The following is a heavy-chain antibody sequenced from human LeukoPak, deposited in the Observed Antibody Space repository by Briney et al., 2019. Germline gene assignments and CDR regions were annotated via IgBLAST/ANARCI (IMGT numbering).Heavy chain of an antibody. D-gene: IGHD6-19*01. CDR2: IKQDGSEK. CDR1: GFTFSSYW. J-gene: IGHJ4*02. V-gene: IGHV3-7*03. CDR3: ARGPVFGSFDY. Sequence: RGSLRLSCAASGFTFSSYWMTWVRQAPGKGLEWVANIKQDGSEKYYVDSVKGRFTISRDNAKNSLYLQMNSLRAEDTAVYYCARGPVFGSFDYWGQGTLVTVSS.